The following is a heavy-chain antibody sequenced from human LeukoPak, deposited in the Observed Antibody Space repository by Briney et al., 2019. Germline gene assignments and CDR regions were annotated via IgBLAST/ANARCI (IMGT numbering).Heavy chain of an antibody. V-gene: IGHV3-7*03. CDR2: IKQDGSEK. CDR1: GFTFSSYW. D-gene: IGHD6-13*01. J-gene: IGHJ4*02. Sequence: GGSLRLSCAASGFTFSSYWMSWVHQAPGKGLEWVANIKQDGSEKYYVDSVKGRFTISRDNAKNSLYLQMNSLRAEDTAVYYCARGFKQQLIPKPYDYWGQGTLVTVSS. CDR3: ARGFKQQLIPKPYDY.